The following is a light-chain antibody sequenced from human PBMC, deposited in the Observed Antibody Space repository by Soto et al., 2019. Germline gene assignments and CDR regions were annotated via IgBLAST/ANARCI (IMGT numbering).Light chain of an antibody. J-gene: IGLJ2*01. CDR3: SLYAGTNSVV. Sequence: QSALTQPPSASGSPGPSVAISCTGTSSDIGAYKFVSWYQQHPGKAPKLIIYEVSIRPSGVPDRFSGSKSGNTASLTVSGRLAEDEADYYCSLYAGTNSVVFGGGTQLTVL. CDR2: EVS. CDR1: SSDIGAYKF. V-gene: IGLV2-8*01.